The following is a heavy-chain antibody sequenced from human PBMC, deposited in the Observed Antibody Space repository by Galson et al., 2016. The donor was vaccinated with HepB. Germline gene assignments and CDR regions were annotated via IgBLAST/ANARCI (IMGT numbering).Heavy chain of an antibody. CDR2: INPNSGGT. V-gene: IGHV1-2*02. Sequence: SVKVSCKASGYTFTGHNIHWVRQAAGHGLEWMGWINPNSGGTIYAQSFQGRVTMTRDTSLSTASMELSRLRSDDTAVYYCARGPLGYYYDRSGSLDFWGQGTLVTVSS. J-gene: IGHJ4*02. CDR3: ARGPLGYYYDRSGSLDF. CDR1: GYTFTGHN. D-gene: IGHD3-22*01.